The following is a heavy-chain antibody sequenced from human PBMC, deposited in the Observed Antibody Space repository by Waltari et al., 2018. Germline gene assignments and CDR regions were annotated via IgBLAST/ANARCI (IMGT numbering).Heavy chain of an antibody. D-gene: IGHD2-2*01. CDR1: GFTFSSYG. CDR3: ARGTSCPFDY. CDR2: IRYDGSNK. Sequence: QVQLVESGGGVVQPGGSLRLSCAASGFTFSSYGIPWVRQAPGKGLEWVAFIRYDGSNKYYADSVKGRFTISRDNSKNTLYLQMNSLRAEDTAVYYCARGTSCPFDYWGQGTLVTVSS. V-gene: IGHV3-30*02. J-gene: IGHJ4*02.